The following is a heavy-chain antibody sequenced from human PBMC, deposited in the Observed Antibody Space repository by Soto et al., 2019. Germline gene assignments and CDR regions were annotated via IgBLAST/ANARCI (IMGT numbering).Heavy chain of an antibody. V-gene: IGHV2-5*02. Sequence: QITLKESGPTLVRPTQTLTLTCAFSGFSLSTSGVGVGWIRQPPGKALEWLAVIYWDDSKNYSPSLRSRLTITTDTSKNQVVLTMTNMDPMDTGTYYCAHKGPEDWPLDYWGQGTLVTVSS. CDR2: IYWDDSK. CDR3: AHKGPEDWPLDY. J-gene: IGHJ4*02. CDR1: GFSLSTSGVG. D-gene: IGHD3-9*01.